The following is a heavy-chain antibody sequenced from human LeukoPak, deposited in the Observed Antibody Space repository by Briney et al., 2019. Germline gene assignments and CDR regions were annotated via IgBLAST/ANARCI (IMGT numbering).Heavy chain of an antibody. CDR3: ARRSGSNWYGPFDY. Sequence: SETLSLTCSVSGGSISSSSYYWGWIRQPPGKGLEWIGSIYYSGSTYYNPSLKSRVTISVDTSKNQFSLKLSSVTAADTAVYYCARRSGSNWYGPFDYWGQGTLVTVSS. J-gene: IGHJ4*02. D-gene: IGHD6-13*01. CDR1: GGSISSSSYY. V-gene: IGHV4-39*01. CDR2: IYYSGST.